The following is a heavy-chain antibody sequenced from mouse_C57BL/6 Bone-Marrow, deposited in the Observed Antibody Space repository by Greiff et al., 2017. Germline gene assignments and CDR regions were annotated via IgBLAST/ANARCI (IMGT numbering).Heavy chain of an antibody. V-gene: IGHV14-4*01. D-gene: IGHD2-3*01. CDR2: IDPEIGDT. Sequence: VQLQQSGAELVRPGASVKLSCTASGFNIKDDYIHWVKQRPEQGLEWIGLIDPEIGDTEYASKFQGKATITSDTSSNTAYLQLSSLTSEDTAVYYCSSVDGNYFDFWGQGTPLTVAS. J-gene: IGHJ2*01. CDR3: SSVDGNYFDF. CDR1: GFNIKDDY.